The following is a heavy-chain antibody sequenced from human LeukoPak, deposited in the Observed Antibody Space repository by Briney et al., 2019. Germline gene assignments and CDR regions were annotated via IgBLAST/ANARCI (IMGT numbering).Heavy chain of an antibody. D-gene: IGHD1-26*01. Sequence: GGSLRLSCAASGFSFYNYWMHWVRQAPGEGLVWVSRINSDGTTTSYAGSVKGRFTISRDNAKDTLYLQMNSLRTEDTAVYYCARESAMGATTGDYWGQGTLVTVSS. V-gene: IGHV3-74*01. CDR2: INSDGTTT. CDR3: ARESAMGATTGDY. CDR1: GFSFYNYW. J-gene: IGHJ4*02.